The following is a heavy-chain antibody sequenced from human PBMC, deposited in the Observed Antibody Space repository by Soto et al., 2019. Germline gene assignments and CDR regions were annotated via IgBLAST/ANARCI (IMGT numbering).Heavy chain of an antibody. D-gene: IGHD5-18*01. CDR1: GFTFSDYA. V-gene: IGHV3-30-3*01. CDR3: AHLAGLSHTDDF. J-gene: IGHJ4*02. CDR2: ISSDGSNR. Sequence: RLSFAASGFTFSDYALHWVRQAPGKGLEWVTVISSDGSNRYYADSVEGRFTISRDNSKNTLYLQMNSLRVEDTAIYICAHLAGLSHTDDFWGQGTPVTVSS.